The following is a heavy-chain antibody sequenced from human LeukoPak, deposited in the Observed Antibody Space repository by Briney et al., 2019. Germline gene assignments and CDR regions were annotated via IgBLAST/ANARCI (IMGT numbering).Heavy chain of an antibody. J-gene: IGHJ5*02. CDR3: ARDPYYDFRFDP. Sequence: PGGSLRLSCAASGFTFSSYAMSWVRQAPGKGLEWVSVIYSGGSTYYADSVKGRFTISRDNSKNTLYLQMNSLRAEDTAVYYCARDPYYDFRFDPWGQGTLVTVSS. D-gene: IGHD3-3*01. CDR1: GFTFSSYA. CDR2: IYSGGST. V-gene: IGHV3-66*01.